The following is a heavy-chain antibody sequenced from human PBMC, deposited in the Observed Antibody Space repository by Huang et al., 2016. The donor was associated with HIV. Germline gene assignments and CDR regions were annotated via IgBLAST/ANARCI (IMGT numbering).Heavy chain of an antibody. Sequence: QVQLVESGGGVVQPGRSLRISCAASGFTFSSYGMHWVLQAPGKGLEWVAVISYDAKTKYYADSVKGRFSISRDNSKTTVYLQLNSLRLEDTAVYYCAKGGSAAAVLDFWGQGTLVTVSS. J-gene: IGHJ4*02. V-gene: IGHV3-30*18. CDR3: AKGGSAAAVLDF. D-gene: IGHD6-13*01. CDR1: GFTFSSYG. CDR2: ISYDAKTK.